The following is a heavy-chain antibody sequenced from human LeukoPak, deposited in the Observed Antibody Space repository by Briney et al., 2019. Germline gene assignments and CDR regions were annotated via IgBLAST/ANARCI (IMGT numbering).Heavy chain of an antibody. V-gene: IGHV4-59*12. CDR2: MYHGGTT. CDR1: GRFITDDY. D-gene: IGHD7-27*01. J-gene: IGHJ2*01. Sequence: SETLSLTCIVSGRFITDDYWSWISQPPGKRLEWIGYMYHGGTTNYNPSLKSRATILGDTAKNQISLKLKSVTAADTAVYYCARRPSRGWGSDWYFDVWGRGTLVTVSS. CDR3: ARRPSRGWGSDWYFDV.